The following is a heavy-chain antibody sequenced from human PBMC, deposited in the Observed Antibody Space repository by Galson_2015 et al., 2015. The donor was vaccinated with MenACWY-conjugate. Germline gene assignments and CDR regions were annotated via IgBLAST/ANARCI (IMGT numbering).Heavy chain of an antibody. D-gene: IGHD6-19*01. J-gene: IGHJ4*02. Sequence: ETLSLTCTASGGSISSSNYYWDWIRQPPGKGLEWIGSIYYSGSTYYNPSLKSRVTISVDTSKNQFSLKLSSVTAADTAVYYCARNLVAGPLDYWGQGTLVTVSS. CDR2: IYYSGST. V-gene: IGHV4-39*01. CDR1: GGSISSSNYY. CDR3: ARNLVAGPLDY.